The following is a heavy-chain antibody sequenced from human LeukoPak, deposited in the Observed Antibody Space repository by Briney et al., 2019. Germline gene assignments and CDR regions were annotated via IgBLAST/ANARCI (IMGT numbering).Heavy chain of an antibody. V-gene: IGHV3-66*01. CDR2: IYSGGST. J-gene: IGHJ4*02. CDR3: AREKTNGAWSLDC. Sequence: GGSLRLSCAASGFTVSSNYMSWVRQAPGKGLEWVSLIYSGGSTYYADSVKGRFTISKDNSKNTLYLQMNSLRAEDTAVYYCAREKTNGAWSLDCWGQGTLVTVSS. D-gene: IGHD2-8*01. CDR1: GFTVSSNY.